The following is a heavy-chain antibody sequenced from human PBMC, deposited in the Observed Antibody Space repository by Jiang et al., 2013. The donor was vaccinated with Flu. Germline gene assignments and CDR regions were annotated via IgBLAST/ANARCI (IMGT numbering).Heavy chain of an antibody. CDR2: IMPIPGTA. D-gene: IGHD1-26*01. Sequence: CGAEVKKPGSSMKVSCKASGGSFSDYAFRWVRQAPGQGLEWMGGIMPIPGTANYAQKFQGRLMITADKSTSTAYMELNSLESEDTAVYYCATSRGWSYYLDYWGQGTLVTVSS. CDR3: ATSRGWSYYLDY. J-gene: IGHJ4*02. CDR1: GGSFSDYA. V-gene: IGHV1-69*06.